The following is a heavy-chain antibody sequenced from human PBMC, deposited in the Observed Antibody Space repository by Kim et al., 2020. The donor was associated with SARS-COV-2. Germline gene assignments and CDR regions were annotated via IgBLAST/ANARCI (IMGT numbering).Heavy chain of an antibody. V-gene: IGHV3-23*01. CDR3: AKCQYSYGSDAFDI. CDR1: GFTFSNYA. J-gene: IGHJ3*02. D-gene: IGHD5-18*01. Sequence: GGSLRLSCAASGFTFSNYAMNWVRQAPGKGLEWVSGIRGGGANPKYADSVKGRFTISRDNSKNTLYLQMNSLRGDDTALYHCAKCQYSYGSDAFDIWGQG. CDR2: IRGGGANP.